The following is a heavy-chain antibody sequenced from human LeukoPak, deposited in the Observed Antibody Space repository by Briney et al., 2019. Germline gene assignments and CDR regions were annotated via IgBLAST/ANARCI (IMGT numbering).Heavy chain of an antibody. CDR3: ARERVDIVVVPAATGFDP. Sequence: GASVKVSCKASGYTFTSYYMHWVRQAPGQGLEWMGIISPSGGSTSYAQKFQGRVTMTRDTSTSTVYMELSSLRSEDTAVYYCARERVDIVVVPAATGFDPWGQGTLVTVSS. CDR1: GYTFTSYY. CDR2: ISPSGGST. J-gene: IGHJ5*02. V-gene: IGHV1-46*01. D-gene: IGHD2-2*03.